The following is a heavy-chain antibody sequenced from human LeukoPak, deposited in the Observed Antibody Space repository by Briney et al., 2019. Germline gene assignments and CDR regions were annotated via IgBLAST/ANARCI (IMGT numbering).Heavy chain of an antibody. J-gene: IGHJ4*02. CDR1: GGSVSSGSYF. Sequence: SETLSLTCTVSGGSVSSGSYFWSWIRQPPGKGLEWIEYIYYSGSTNYNPSLKSRVTISKDTSKNQFSLKLSSVTAADTAVYYCAREAHCSGGSCYYADYWGQGNLVTVSS. CDR2: IYYSGST. CDR3: AREAHCSGGSCYYADY. V-gene: IGHV4-61*01. D-gene: IGHD2-15*01.